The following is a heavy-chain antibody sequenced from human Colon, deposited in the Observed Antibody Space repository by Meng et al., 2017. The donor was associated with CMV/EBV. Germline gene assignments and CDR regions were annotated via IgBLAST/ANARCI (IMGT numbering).Heavy chain of an antibody. V-gene: IGHV1-8*02. CDR2: MNPNSGNT. D-gene: IGHD3-16*01. CDR1: GYTFTGYY. CDR3: AKVLGGQRGFYYGLDV. Sequence: ASVKVSCKASGYTFTGYYMHWVRQATGQGLEWMGWMNPNSGNTNYVQKFQGRVTMSRNASISTAYMELRGLRSEDTAVYYCAKVLGGQRGFYYGLDVWGLGTAVTVSS. J-gene: IGHJ6*02.